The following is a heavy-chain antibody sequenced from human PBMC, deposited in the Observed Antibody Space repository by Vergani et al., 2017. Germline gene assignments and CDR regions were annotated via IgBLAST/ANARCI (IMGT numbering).Heavy chain of an antibody. J-gene: IGHJ6*03. Sequence: QVQLVESGGGLVKPGGSLRLSCAASGFTFSDYYMSWIRQAPGKGLEWVSYISSSGSTIYYADSVKGRFTISRDNAKNSLYLQMNSLRAEDTAVYYCARVDVVPAAMFTDYYYYMDVWGKGTTVTVSS. V-gene: IGHV3-11*01. CDR1: GFTFSDYY. CDR3: ARVDVVPAAMFTDYYYYMDV. CDR2: ISSSGSTI. D-gene: IGHD2-2*01.